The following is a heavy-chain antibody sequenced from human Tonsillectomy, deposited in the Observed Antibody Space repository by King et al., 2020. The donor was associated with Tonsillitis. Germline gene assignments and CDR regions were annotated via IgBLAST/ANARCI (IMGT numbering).Heavy chain of an antibody. CDR2: ISYDGSNK. CDR1: GFTFSSYA. V-gene: IGHV3-30*04. D-gene: IGHD3-16*01. Sequence: QLVQSGGGVVQPGRSLRLSCAASGFTFSSYAMHWVRQAPGKGLEWVAVISYDGSNKYYADSVKGRFTISRDNSKNTLYLQMNSLRAEDTAVYYCARDYGDRGYVRFDYWGQGTLGTVSP. CDR3: ARDYGDRGYVRFDY. J-gene: IGHJ4*02.